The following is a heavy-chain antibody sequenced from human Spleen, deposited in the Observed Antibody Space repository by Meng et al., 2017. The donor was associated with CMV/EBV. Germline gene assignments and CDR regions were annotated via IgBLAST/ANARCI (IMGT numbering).Heavy chain of an antibody. CDR3: ARGISTSCLFRY. Sequence: GGSLRLSCAASGFSFRSYWMSCVRQAPGKGLEWVANINQHGNEKYYVDSVKDRFTISRDNAKNSLYLQMNNLRAEDTAVYYCARGISTSCLFRYWGQGTLVTVSS. V-gene: IGHV3-7*01. J-gene: IGHJ4*02. CDR1: GFSFRSYW. CDR2: INQHGNEK. D-gene: IGHD2-2*01.